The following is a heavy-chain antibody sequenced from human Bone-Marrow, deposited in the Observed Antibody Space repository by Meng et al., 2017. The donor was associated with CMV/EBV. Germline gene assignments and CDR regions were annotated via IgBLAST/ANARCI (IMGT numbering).Heavy chain of an antibody. D-gene: IGHD7-27*01. CDR1: GFTFSSYS. CDR3: ASSLSGDLGEAYYYYALDV. CDR2: ISSSSSYI. Sequence: GESLKISCAASGFTFSSYSMNWVRQAPGKGLEWVSSISSSSSYIYYADSVKGRFTISRDNAKNSLYLQMNSLRAADTAVYYCASSLSGDLGEAYYYYALDVWGQGTTVTVSS. V-gene: IGHV3-21*01. J-gene: IGHJ6*02.